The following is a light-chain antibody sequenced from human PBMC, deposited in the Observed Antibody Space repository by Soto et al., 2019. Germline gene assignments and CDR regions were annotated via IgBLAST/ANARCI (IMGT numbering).Light chain of an antibody. J-gene: IGKJ4*01. CDR1: QDIANY. V-gene: IGKV1-9*01. CDR2: ATS. CDR3: QQVNSYPLT. Sequence: IQLTQSPSFLSASVGDGVTITCRASQDIANYLAWYQQKPGKAPKFLIYATSTFQSGVPSRFSGGGSGTEFTLTISSLQPEDFATYYCQQVNSYPLTFGGGTKVDIK.